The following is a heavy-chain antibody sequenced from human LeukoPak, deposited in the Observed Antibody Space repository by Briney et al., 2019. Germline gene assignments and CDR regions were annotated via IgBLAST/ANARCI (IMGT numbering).Heavy chain of an antibody. CDR2: ISNSGGTT. Sequence: SGGSLRLSCAASGFTFSHYAMTWVRQAPGKGLEWVSLISNSGGTTYCADSVKGRFTISRDNSNNTLYPQMNSLRAEDTAVYYCARVSGVGITFGGVIGDYFDFWGQGTLVTVSS. CDR1: GFTFSHYA. D-gene: IGHD3-16*02. V-gene: IGHV3-23*01. CDR3: ARVSGVGITFGGVIGDYFDF. J-gene: IGHJ4*02.